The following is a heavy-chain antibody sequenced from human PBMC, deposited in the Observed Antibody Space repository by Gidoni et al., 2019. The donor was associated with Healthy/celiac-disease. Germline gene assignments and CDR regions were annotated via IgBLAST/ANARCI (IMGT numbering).Heavy chain of an antibody. Sequence: QVQLQESVPGLVKPSQTLSLTCTVSGGSISSGGYYWSWLRQHPGKGLDCIGYIYYSGSTYYNPFLKSRVTISVDTYKNQFSLKLSSGTAEDAAVYYCARDYCSGGSCHFDYWGQGTLVTVSS. V-gene: IGHV4-31*03. J-gene: IGHJ4*02. CDR1: GGSISSGGYY. CDR3: ARDYCSGGSCHFDY. CDR2: IYYSGST. D-gene: IGHD2-15*01.